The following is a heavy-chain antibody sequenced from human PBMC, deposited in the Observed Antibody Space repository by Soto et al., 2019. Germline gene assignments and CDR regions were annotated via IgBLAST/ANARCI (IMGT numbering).Heavy chain of an antibody. D-gene: IGHD2-2*01. CDR1: GGTFSSYS. J-gene: IGHJ5*02. Sequence: QVQLVQSGAEVKKPGSSVKVSCKASGGTFSSYSISWLRQAPGQGLEWLGGIIPVFGRTNYAQQFQGRVTITADEFTSAAYMELRSPRSEDTAVCCCARGGGHLLPAATGVWFDPWGQGSVVTVSS. V-gene: IGHV1-69*12. CDR3: ARGGGHLLPAATGVWFDP. CDR2: IIPVFGRT.